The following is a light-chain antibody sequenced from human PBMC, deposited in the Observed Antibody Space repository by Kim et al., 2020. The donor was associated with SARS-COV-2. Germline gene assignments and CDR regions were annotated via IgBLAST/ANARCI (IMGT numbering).Light chain of an antibody. J-gene: IGLJ3*02. CDR1: RSNIGSNI. Sequence: ELTQPPSASGTPGQRVTISCSGGRSNIGSNIVSWYRHLPGTAPKLFIHSNDQRPSGVPDRFSGSTSGTSASLAISGLQSEDEADYYCAVWDDSLNGPVFGGGTQLTVL. V-gene: IGLV1-44*01. CDR3: AVWDDSLNGPV. CDR2: SND.